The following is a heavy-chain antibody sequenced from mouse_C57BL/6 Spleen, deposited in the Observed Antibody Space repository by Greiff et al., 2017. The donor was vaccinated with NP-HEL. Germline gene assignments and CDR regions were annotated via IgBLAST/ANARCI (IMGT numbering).Heavy chain of an antibody. V-gene: IGHV6-6*01. CDR2: IRNKANNHAT. J-gene: IGHJ3*01. Sequence: EVQLVESGGGLVQPGGSMKLSCAASGFTFSDAWVDWVRQSPEKGLEWVAEIRNKANNHATYYAESVKGRFTISRDDSKSSVYLQMNSLRAEDTGIYYCTLYYDYPFAYWGQGTLVTVSA. D-gene: IGHD2-4*01. CDR3: TLYYDYPFAY. CDR1: GFTFSDAW.